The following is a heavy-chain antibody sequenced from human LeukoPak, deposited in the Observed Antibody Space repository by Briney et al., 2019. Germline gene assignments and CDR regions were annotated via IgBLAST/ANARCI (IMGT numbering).Heavy chain of an antibody. CDR3: ASSHYDFWSGYLNLYDY. CDR1: GGSISSYY. Sequence: SETLSLTCIVSGGSISSYYWSWIRQPPGKGLEWIGYIYYSGSTNYNPSLKSRVTISVDTSKNQFSLKLSSVTAADTAVYYCASSHYDFWSGYLNLYDYWGQGTLVTVSS. J-gene: IGHJ4*02. D-gene: IGHD3-3*01. CDR2: IYYSGST. V-gene: IGHV4-59*08.